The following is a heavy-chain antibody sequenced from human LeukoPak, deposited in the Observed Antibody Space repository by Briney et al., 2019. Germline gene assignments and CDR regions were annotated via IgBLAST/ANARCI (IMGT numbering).Heavy chain of an antibody. V-gene: IGHV4-4*02. CDR3: ARTGIVNY. CDR2: IYHSGST. CDR1: GGSIGSSNW. Sequence: SETLSLTCAVSGGSIGSSNWWSWVRQPPGKGLEWIGEIYHSGSTKYNPSLESRVTISVDKSKNQFSLKLNSVTAADTAVYYCARTGIVNYWGQGTLVTVSS. D-gene: IGHD3-16*02. J-gene: IGHJ4*02.